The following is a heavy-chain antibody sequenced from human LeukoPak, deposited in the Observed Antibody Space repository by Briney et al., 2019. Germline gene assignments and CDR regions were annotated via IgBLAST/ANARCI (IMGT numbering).Heavy chain of an antibody. CDR1: GFTFSDYY. Sequence: PGGSLRLSCAASGFTFSDYYMSWIRQPPGKGLEWIGEINHSGSTNYNPSLKSRVTISVDTSKNQFSLKLSSVTAADTAVYYCARRVMWWVVDYWGQGTLVTVSS. J-gene: IGHJ4*02. D-gene: IGHD2-21*01. CDR2: INHSGST. CDR3: ARRVMWWVVDY. V-gene: IGHV4-34*01.